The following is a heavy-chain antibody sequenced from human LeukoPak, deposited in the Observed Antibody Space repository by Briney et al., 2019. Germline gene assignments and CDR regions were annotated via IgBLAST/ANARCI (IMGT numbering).Heavy chain of an antibody. J-gene: IGHJ4*02. V-gene: IGHV3-23*05. CDR1: GFTFSSYW. Sequence: GGSLRLSCAASGFTFSSYWMHWVRQAPGKGLVWVSSIGSDNKPHYSESVKGRFAISRDNSKSTLYLQMDSLTAEDTAVYYCAKAYYYGSGSYYKTFDYWGQGTLVTVSS. CDR3: AKAYYYGSGSYYKTFDY. D-gene: IGHD3-10*01. CDR2: IGSDNKP.